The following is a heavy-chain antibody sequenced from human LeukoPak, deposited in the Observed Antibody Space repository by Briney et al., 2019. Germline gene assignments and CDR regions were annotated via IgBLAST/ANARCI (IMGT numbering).Heavy chain of an antibody. D-gene: IGHD3-10*01. CDR1: GYTFTSYY. J-gene: IGHJ3*02. Sequence: ASVKVSCKASGYTFTSYYMHWVRQAPGQGLEWMGWINPNSGGTNYAQKFQGRVTMTRDTSISTAYMELSRLRSGDTAVYYCARGFRGSRAFDIWGQGTMVTVSS. CDR2: INPNSGGT. CDR3: ARGFRGSRAFDI. V-gene: IGHV1-2*02.